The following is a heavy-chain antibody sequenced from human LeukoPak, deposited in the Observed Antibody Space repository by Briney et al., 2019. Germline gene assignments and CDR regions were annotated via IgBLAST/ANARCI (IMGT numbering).Heavy chain of an antibody. J-gene: IGHJ4*02. CDR1: GYTFTSYG. CDR3: ARVNVGTAMVTHFDY. D-gene: IGHD5-18*01. Sequence: SVKVSCKASGYTFTSYGISWVRQAPGQGLEWMGGIIPIFGTANYAQKFQGRVTITADESTSTAYMELSSLRSEDTAVYYCARVNVGTAMVTHFDYWGQGTLVTVSS. V-gene: IGHV1-69*13. CDR2: IIPIFGTA.